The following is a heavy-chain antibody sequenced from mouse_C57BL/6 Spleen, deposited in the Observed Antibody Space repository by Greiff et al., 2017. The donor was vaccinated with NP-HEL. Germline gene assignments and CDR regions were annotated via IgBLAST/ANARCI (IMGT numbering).Heavy chain of an antibody. CDR1: GFTFSNYW. J-gene: IGHJ1*03. CDR3: AGAPVGYFDV. CDR2: IRLKSDNYAT. V-gene: IGHV6-3*01. D-gene: IGHD1-3*01. Sequence: EVKLLESGGGLVQPGGSMKLSCVASGFTFSNYWMNWVRQSPEKGLEWVAQIRLKSDNYATHYAEPVKGRFTISRDDSKSSVYLQMNDLRAEDTGIYYCAGAPVGYFDVWGTGTTVTVSS.